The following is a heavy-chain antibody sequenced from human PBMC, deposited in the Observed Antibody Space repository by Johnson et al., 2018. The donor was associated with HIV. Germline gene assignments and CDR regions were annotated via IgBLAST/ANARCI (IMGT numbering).Heavy chain of an antibody. J-gene: IGHJ3*02. V-gene: IGHV3-33*06. CDR1: GFTFSSYG. CDR3: AKILSSRYTVTTLADDAFDI. D-gene: IGHD4-11*01. Sequence: QVQLVESRGVLVQPGRSLRLSCAASGFTFSSYGMHWVRQAPGKGLEWVAVIWYDGSNKYYADSVKGRITISRDNSKNTLYLQMNSLRAEDTAVYYCAKILSSRYTVTTLADDAFDIWGQGTMVTVSS. CDR2: IWYDGSNK.